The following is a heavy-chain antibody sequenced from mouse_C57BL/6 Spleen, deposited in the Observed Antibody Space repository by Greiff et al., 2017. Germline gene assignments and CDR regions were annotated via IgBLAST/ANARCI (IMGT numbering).Heavy chain of an antibody. Sequence: QVQLQQPGTELVKPGASVKLSCKASGYTFTSYWMHWVKQRPGQGLEWIGNINPSNGGTNYNEKFKSKATLTVDKSSSAAYMQLSSLTSEDSAVYYCARYPFYYGNYGESAMDYWGQGTSVTVSS. D-gene: IGHD2-1*01. J-gene: IGHJ4*01. CDR1: GYTFTSYW. CDR3: ARYPFYYGNYGESAMDY. V-gene: IGHV1-53*01. CDR2: INPSNGGT.